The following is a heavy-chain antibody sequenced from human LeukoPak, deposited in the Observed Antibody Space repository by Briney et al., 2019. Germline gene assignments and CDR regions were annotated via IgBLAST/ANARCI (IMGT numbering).Heavy chain of an antibody. CDR1: GGSFSGYS. CDR2: ICYSVST. Sequence: SETLSLTCAVYGGSFSGYSWSWIRQPPGKGLEWIGYICYSVSTDYNPSLKSRVTISADTSKNQFSLRLTSVTAADTAVYYCARFRGRSAYYLDYWGQGTLVTVSS. CDR3: ARFRGRSAYYLDY. V-gene: IGHV4-59*01. D-gene: IGHD2-15*01. J-gene: IGHJ4*02.